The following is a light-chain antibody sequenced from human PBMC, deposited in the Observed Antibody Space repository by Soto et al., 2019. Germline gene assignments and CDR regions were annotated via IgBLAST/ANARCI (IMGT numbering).Light chain of an antibody. Sequence: DIQLTQSPSSLSASVGDRVTITCRASQSIRTYLNWYQHKPGKAPNLLIYAASSFQSGVPSMFNGSGSGTDFTLPINIRQPEFFATYFCQQSHSTSHTFGQSTQLEI. CDR3: QQSHSTSHT. J-gene: IGKJ2*01. V-gene: IGKV1-39*01. CDR2: AAS. CDR1: QSIRTY.